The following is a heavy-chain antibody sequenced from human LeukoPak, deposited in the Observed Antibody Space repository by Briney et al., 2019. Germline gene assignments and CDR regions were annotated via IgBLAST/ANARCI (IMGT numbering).Heavy chain of an antibody. Sequence: SETLSLTCTVSGGSISSYYWSWLRQPPGKGLEWIGYIYYSGSTSYNPSLKSRVTISVDTSKNQFSLKVTSVTAADTAVYYCARSKDILTGYCFDYWGQGTLVTVSS. D-gene: IGHD3-9*01. V-gene: IGHV4-59*01. CDR3: ARSKDILTGYCFDY. CDR1: GGSISSYY. J-gene: IGHJ4*02. CDR2: IYYSGST.